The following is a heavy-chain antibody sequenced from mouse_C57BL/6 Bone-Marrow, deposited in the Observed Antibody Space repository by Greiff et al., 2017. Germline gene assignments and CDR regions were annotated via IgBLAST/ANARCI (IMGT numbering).Heavy chain of an antibody. CDR2: IYPRSGNT. CDR3: ARHGCYAIDY. V-gene: IGHV1-81*01. CDR1: GYTFTSYG. Sequence: VQLQQSGAELARPGASVKLSCKASGYTFTSYGISWVKQRTGQGLEWIGEIYPRSGNTYYNEKFKGKATLTADKSSSTAYVELRSLTSEDSAVYFCARHGCYAIDYWGRGTSVTLSS. J-gene: IGHJ4*01.